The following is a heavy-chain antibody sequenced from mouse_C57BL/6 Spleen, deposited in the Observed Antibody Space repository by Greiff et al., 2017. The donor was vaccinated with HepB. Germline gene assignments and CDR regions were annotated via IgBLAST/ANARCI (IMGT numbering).Heavy chain of an antibody. V-gene: IGHV1-22*01. CDR2: INPNNGGT. D-gene: IGHD2-3*01. Sequence: EVQRVESGPELVKPGASVKMSCKASGYTFTDYNMHWVKQSHGKSLEWIGYINPNNGGTSYNQKFKGKATLTVNKSSSTAYMELRSLTSEDSAVYYCARSGYSYAMDYWGQGTSVTVSS. J-gene: IGHJ4*01. CDR3: ARSGYSYAMDY. CDR1: GYTFTDYN.